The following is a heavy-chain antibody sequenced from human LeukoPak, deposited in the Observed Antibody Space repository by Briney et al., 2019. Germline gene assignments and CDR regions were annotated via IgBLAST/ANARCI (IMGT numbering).Heavy chain of an antibody. V-gene: IGHV1-46*01. CDR1: GYTFTSYY. Sequence: GASVKVSCKASGYTFTSYYMHWVRQAPGQGLEWMGIINPSGGSTSYAQKFQGRVTMTRDTSTSTVYMELSSLRSEDTAVYYCAREDIVVVPAALYYYGMDVWGQGTTVTVSS. J-gene: IGHJ6*02. D-gene: IGHD2-2*01. CDR2: INPSGGST. CDR3: AREDIVVVPAALYYYGMDV.